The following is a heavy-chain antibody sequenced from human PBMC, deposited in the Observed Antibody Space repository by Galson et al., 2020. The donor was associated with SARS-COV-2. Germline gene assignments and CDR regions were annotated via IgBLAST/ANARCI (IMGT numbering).Heavy chain of an antibody. CDR3: ARTVVAATSRWYYGMDV. D-gene: IGHD2-15*01. V-gene: IGHV4-4*02. CDR1: GGSISSSDW. J-gene: IGHJ6*02. Sequence: SETLSLTCAVSGGSISSSDWWGWVRQPPGKGLEWIGEIFHSGYTNYNPSLKSRVTMSVDTSKNQFSLKLSSVTAADTAVYYCARTVVAATSRWYYGMDVWGQGTTVTVSS. CDR2: IFHSGYT.